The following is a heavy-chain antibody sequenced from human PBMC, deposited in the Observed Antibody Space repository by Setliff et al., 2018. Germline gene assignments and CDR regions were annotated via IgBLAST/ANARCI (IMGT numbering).Heavy chain of an antibody. CDR1: GGSISSYY. CDR2: IYIGGSA. J-gene: IGHJ6*03. CDR3: AREQWLDPPGYYYMDV. V-gene: IGHV4-4*07. D-gene: IGHD6-19*01. Sequence: SETLSLTCTVSGGSISSYYWSWIRQPAGKGLEWIGHIYIGGSANYNPSLKSRVTISIDTSKNQFSPKLNSVTAADMAVYYCAREQWLDPPGYYYMDVWAKGTTVTVSS.